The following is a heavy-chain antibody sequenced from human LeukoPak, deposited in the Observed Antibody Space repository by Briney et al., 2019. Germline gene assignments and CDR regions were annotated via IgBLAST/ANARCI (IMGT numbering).Heavy chain of an antibody. V-gene: IGHV3-20*04. Sequence: GGSLRLSCAASGFTVSSNYMSWVRQAPGKGLEWVSGINWNGGRTGYADSVKGRFTISRDNAKNSLYLQMNSLRAEDTALYYCARGYGSGSYLYWGQGTLVSVSS. J-gene: IGHJ4*02. CDR2: INWNGGRT. CDR1: GFTVSSNY. D-gene: IGHD3-10*01. CDR3: ARGYGSGSYLY.